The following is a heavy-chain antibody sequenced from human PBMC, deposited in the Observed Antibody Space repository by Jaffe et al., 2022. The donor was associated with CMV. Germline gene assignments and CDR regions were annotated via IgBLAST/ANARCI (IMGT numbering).Heavy chain of an antibody. Sequence: VTLRESGPALVKPTQTLTLTCTFSGFSLSTTGVCVSWIRQPPGKALEWLALIDWDEDKYYSSSLKTRLTISKDTSSNQVVLTMTNMDPVDTATYFCAQIGDIAVTSYGMGVWGRGTTVTVSS. V-gene: IGHV2-70*01. D-gene: IGHD6-19*01. CDR2: IDWDEDK. CDR3: AQIGDIAVTSYGMGV. J-gene: IGHJ6*01. CDR1: GFSLSTTGVC.